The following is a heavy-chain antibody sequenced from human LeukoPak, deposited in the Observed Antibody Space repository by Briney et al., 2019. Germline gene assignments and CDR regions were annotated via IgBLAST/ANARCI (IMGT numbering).Heavy chain of an antibody. CDR2: ISGHSGGNT. CDR3: ARDFAWGAGGAPIDDNWLDP. CDR1: GYIFSNYG. Sequence: GASVKVSCKASGYIFSNYGISWVRQAPGHGLEWMGWISGHSGGNTNYAPKFQDRATMTTDTSMSTAYMELRSLRFDDTAVYYCARDFAWGAGGAPIDDNWLDPWGQGTLVTVSS. J-gene: IGHJ5*02. D-gene: IGHD7-27*01. V-gene: IGHV1-18*01.